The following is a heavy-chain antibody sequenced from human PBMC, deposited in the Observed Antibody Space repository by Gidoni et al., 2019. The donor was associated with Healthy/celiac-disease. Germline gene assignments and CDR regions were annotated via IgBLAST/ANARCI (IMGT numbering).Heavy chain of an antibody. J-gene: IGHJ6*02. CDR3: ARDGTAMVSGMDV. CDR2: ISSSSYI. D-gene: IGHD5-18*01. V-gene: IGHV3-21*01. CDR1: GFTFSSYS. Sequence: EVQLVESGGGLVKHGGSLRLYCAASGFTFSSYSINWVRQAPGKGLEWVSSISSSSYIYYADSVKGRFTISRDNAKNSLYLQMNSLRAEDTAVYYCARDGTAMVSGMDVWGQGTTVTVSS.